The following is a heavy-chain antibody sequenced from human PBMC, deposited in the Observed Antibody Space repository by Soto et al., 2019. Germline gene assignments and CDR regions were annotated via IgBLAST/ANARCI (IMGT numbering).Heavy chain of an antibody. D-gene: IGHD2-15*01. CDR3: AREDIVVVVAATTTHYYYGMDV. J-gene: IGHJ6*02. CDR2: IIPIFGTA. V-gene: IGHV1-69*13. Sequence: SVKVSCKASGGTFSSYAISWVRQAPRQGLEWMGGIIPIFGTANYAQKFQGRVTITADESTSTAYMELSSLRSEDTAVYYCAREDIVVVVAATTTHYYYGMDVWGQGTTVTVSS. CDR1: GGTFSSYA.